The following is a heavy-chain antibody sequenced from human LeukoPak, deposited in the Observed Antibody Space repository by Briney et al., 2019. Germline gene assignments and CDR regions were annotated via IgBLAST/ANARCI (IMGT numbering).Heavy chain of an antibody. J-gene: IGHJ4*02. Sequence: GGSLRLSCAASGFTFSSHWMHWVRQAPGKGLVWVSRINSDGSSTSYADSVKGRFTVSRDNAKNTLYLQMNSLRVEDTAVYYCAREWSGFGELPDYWGQGTLVTVSS. V-gene: IGHV3-74*01. CDR1: GFTFSSHW. CDR3: AREWSGFGELPDY. CDR2: INSDGSST. D-gene: IGHD3-10*01.